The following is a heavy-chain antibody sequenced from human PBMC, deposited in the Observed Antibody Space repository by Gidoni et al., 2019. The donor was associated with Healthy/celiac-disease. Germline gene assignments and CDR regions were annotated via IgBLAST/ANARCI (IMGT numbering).Heavy chain of an antibody. J-gene: IGHJ6*02. V-gene: IGHV3-9*01. CDR2: ISWNSGSI. D-gene: IGHD2-2*01. CDR1: GFTFDDYA. CDR3: AKDIVPDCSSTSCYLGGGMDV. Sequence: EVQLVESGGGLVRPGRSMRLSCEASGFTFDDYAMHWFRQAPGKGLEWVSGISWNSGSIGYADSVNGRFTISRDNAKNSLYLQMNSLRAEDTALYYCAKDIVPDCSSTSCYLGGGMDVWGQGTTVTVSS.